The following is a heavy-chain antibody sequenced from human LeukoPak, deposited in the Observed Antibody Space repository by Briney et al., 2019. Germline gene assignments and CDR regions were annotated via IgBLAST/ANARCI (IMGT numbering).Heavy chain of an antibody. Sequence: GASVKVSCKASGGTFRSYVISWVRQAPGQGLEWMGGIIPIFGTANYAQKFRGRVTITADESTSTAYMELSSLRSEDTAVYYCARGDLGELSPPLRYWGQGTLVTVSS. V-gene: IGHV1-69*13. D-gene: IGHD3-16*02. CDR2: IIPIFGTA. J-gene: IGHJ4*02. CDR3: ARGDLGELSPPLRY. CDR1: GGTFRSYV.